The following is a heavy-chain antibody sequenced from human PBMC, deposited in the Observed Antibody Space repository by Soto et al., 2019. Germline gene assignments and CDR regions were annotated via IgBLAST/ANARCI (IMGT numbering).Heavy chain of an antibody. V-gene: IGHV4-30-4*01. D-gene: IGHD5-18*01. Sequence: SETLSLTCTVSGGSISSGDYYWSWIRQPPGKGLEWIGYIYYSGSTYYNPSLKSRVTISVDTSKNQFSLKLSSVTAADTAVYYCAREVDAAMVLQCYFDYWGQGTLVTVSS. CDR1: GGSISSGDYY. CDR3: AREVDAAMVLQCYFDY. J-gene: IGHJ4*02. CDR2: IYYSGST.